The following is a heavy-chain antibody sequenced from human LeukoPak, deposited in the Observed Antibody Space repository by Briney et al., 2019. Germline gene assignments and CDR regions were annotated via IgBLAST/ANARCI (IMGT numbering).Heavy chain of an antibody. CDR1: GFTFDDYA. J-gene: IGHJ5*02. CDR2: ISGDGGST. D-gene: IGHD3-3*01. V-gene: IGHV3-43*02. Sequence: GGSLRLSCAASGFTFDDYAMHWVRQAPGKGLEWVSLISGDGGSTYYADSVKGRFTISRDNSKNSLYLQMNSLRTEDAALYYCAKDXERYYDFWSGXXNGFDPWGXXXLXXVS. CDR3: AKDXERYYDFWSGXXNGFDP.